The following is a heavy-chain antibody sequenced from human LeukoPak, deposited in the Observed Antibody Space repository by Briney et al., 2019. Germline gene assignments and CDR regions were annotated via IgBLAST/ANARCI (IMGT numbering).Heavy chain of an antibody. J-gene: IGHJ5*02. Sequence: SETLSLTCTVSGYSISSGYYWGWIRQPAGKGLEWIGRIYTSGSTNYSPSLKSRVTISVDTSKNQFSLKLSSVTAADTAVYYCARDNYDSSGYYLTNWFDPWGQGTLVTVSS. CDR3: ARDNYDSSGYYLTNWFDP. D-gene: IGHD3-22*01. CDR2: IYTSGST. V-gene: IGHV4-61*02. CDR1: GYSISSGYY.